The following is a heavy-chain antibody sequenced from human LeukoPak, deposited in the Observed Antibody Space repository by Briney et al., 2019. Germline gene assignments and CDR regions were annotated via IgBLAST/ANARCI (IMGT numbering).Heavy chain of an antibody. CDR3: ARDAGYSYGALGWYFDL. D-gene: IGHD5-18*01. CDR2: INPNSGGT. V-gene: IGHV1-2*02. CDR1: GYTFTGYY. J-gene: IGHJ2*01. Sequence: ASVKVSCKASGYTFTGYYMHWVRQAPGQGLEWMGWINPNSGGTNYAQKFQGRVTMTRDMSISTAYMELSRLRSDDTAVYYCARDAGYSYGALGWYFDLWGRGTLVTVSS.